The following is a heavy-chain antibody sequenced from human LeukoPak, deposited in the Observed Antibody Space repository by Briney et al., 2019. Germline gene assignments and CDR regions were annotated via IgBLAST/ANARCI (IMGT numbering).Heavy chain of an antibody. V-gene: IGHV1-69*13. Sequence: ASVKVSCKASGGTFSSYAISRVRQAPGQGLEWMGGIIPIFGTANYAQKFQGRVTITADESTSTAYMELSSLRSEDTAVYYCARENYYYYYMDVWGKGTTVTISS. CDR3: ARENYYYYYMDV. CDR1: GGTFSSYA. J-gene: IGHJ6*03. CDR2: IIPIFGTA.